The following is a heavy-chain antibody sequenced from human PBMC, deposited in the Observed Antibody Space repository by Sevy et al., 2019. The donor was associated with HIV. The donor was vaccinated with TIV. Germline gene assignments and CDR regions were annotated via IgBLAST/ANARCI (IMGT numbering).Heavy chain of an antibody. D-gene: IGHD3-22*01. CDR2: VYHTGST. V-gene: IGHV4-61*01. CDR1: GVSVTSDTYY. Sequence: SETLSLTCAVSGVSVTSDTYYWSWIRQPPGNGLEWIGYVYHTGSTNYSPSFKSRVTISIDTSKNQFSLWLFSVAAADTAMYYCAREPYFFDKSGYFWDYWGQGILVTVSS. CDR3: AREPYFFDKSGYFWDY. J-gene: IGHJ4*02.